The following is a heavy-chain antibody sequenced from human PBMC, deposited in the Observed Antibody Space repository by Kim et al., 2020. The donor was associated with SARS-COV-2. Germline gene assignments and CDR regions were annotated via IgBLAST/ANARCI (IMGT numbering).Heavy chain of an antibody. CDR3: ARLRSGVGWFDP. V-gene: IGHV4-39*02. D-gene: IGHD1-26*01. CDR2: VYYSGTT. CDR1: GGSINNSSYY. J-gene: IGHJ5*02. Sequence: SETLSLTCTVSGGSINNSSYYWGWIRQAPGKGLEWIGSVYYSGTTYYTPSLKSRVTISVDTSNNHFSLKLSSVIAADTAVYYCARLRSGVGWFDPCGQGTLVTVSS.